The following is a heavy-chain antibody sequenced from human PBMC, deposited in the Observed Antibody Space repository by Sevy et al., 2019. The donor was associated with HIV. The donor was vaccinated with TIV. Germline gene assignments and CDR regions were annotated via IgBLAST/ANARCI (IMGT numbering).Heavy chain of an antibody. CDR1: GGSISSSNW. J-gene: IGHJ4*02. D-gene: IGHD3-22*01. V-gene: IGHV4-4*02. CDR2: IYHSGST. Sequence: TLSLTCAVSGGSISSSNWWSWVRQPPGKGLEWIGEIYHSGSTNYNPSLKSRVTISVDKSKNQFSLKLSSVTAADTAVYYCARGGEGYYDSSGFDYWGQGTLVTVSS. CDR3: ARGGEGYYDSSGFDY.